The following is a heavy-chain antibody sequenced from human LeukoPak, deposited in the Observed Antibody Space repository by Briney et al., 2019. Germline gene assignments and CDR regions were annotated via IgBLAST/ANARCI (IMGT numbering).Heavy chain of an antibody. CDR3: ARVGDHFHWYLDL. J-gene: IGHJ2*01. Sequence: KPGGSLRLSCSASGFTFSDYDMNWVRQAPGKGLEWVSSISGLSSYTYYGESVKGRFTISRDSSKNILSLQMNNLRAEDTAVYYCARVGDHFHWYLDLWGRGTLVTVSS. CDR1: GFTFSDYD. D-gene: IGHD3-10*01. V-gene: IGHV3-21*04. CDR2: ISGLSSYT.